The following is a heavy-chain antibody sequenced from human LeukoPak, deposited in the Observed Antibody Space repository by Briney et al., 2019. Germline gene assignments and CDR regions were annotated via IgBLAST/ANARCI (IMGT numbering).Heavy chain of an antibody. Sequence: GGSLRLSCAASGFTFSSYEMNWVRQAPGKGLEWVSYISSSGSTIYYADSVKGRFTISRDNAKNSLYLQMNSLRAEDTALYYCARGDASGSYYNNYDYWGQGTLVTVSS. J-gene: IGHJ4*02. CDR2: ISSSGSTI. V-gene: IGHV3-48*03. CDR1: GFTFSSYE. D-gene: IGHD3-10*01. CDR3: ARGDASGSYYNNYDY.